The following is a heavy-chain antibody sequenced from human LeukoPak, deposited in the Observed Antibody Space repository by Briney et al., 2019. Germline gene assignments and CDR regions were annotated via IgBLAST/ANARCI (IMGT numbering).Heavy chain of an antibody. CDR1: GFTFSTYA. CDR2: IGSNGGST. J-gene: IGHJ4*02. CDR3: VKDGPNDYSNYFDY. Sequence: GGSLRHSCAASGFTFSTYAMHWVRQAPGKGLEYVSVIGSNGGSTYYADSVKGRFTMSRDNSRNTLYLQMSSLRAEDTAVYYCVKDGPNDYSNYFDYWGQGTLVTVSA. V-gene: IGHV3-64*03. D-gene: IGHD4-11*01.